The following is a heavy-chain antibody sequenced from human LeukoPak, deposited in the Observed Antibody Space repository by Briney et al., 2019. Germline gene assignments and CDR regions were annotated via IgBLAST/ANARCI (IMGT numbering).Heavy chain of an antibody. CDR1: GVSISPYY. CDR2: IYYSGST. D-gene: IGHD6-19*01. J-gene: IGHJ4*01. V-gene: IGHV4-59*01. CDR3: ARGAGAFDY. Sequence: PSETLSLTCTVSGVSISPYYWSSIRQPPGKGQEWIGYIYYSGSTTYNPSLKSPVTISVDTSRNQFSLKLSSVTAADTAVYYCARGAGAFDYWGHGTLVTVSS.